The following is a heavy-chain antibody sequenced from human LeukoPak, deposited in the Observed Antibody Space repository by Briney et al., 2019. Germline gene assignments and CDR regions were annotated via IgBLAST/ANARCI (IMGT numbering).Heavy chain of an antibody. CDR1: GYTFNGYY. CDR2: INPNSGGT. J-gene: IGHJ4*02. D-gene: IGHD4-11*01. Sequence: ASVKVSCKASGYTFNGYYLHWVRPAPGQGIEWMRWINPNSGGTNYAQKFKGRVTMTRDTSISTAYMELSRLRSDDTAVYYCARWMTTVITPDYWGQGTLVTVSS. V-gene: IGHV1-2*02. CDR3: ARWMTTVITPDY.